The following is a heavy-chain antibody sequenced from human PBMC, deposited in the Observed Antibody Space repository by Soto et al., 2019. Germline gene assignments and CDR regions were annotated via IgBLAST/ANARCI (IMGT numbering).Heavy chain of an antibody. CDR1: GFSFKISS. D-gene: IGHD5-12*01. CDR2: ISSGSSTI. Sequence: PGGSLRLSCAACGFSFKISSVNWFRQAPRKGQERVSYISSGSSTIYYADSVKGRFTISRDNAKNSLSLQMNSLRADDTAVYFCARSRAYSGYEYFNYLGQGTLVTVSP. V-gene: IGHV3-48*01. J-gene: IGHJ4*02. CDR3: ARSRAYSGYEYFNY.